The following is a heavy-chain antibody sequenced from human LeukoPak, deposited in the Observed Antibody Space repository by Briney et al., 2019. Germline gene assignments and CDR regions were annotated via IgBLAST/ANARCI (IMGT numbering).Heavy chain of an antibody. J-gene: IGHJ4*02. D-gene: IGHD3-10*01. CDR3: AKTRRSITMVRGVIKYHYFDY. CDR2: ISGSGGST. Sequence: GGSLRLSCAASGFTVSSNYMTWVRQAPGKGLEWVSAISGSGGSTYYADSVKGRFTISRDNSKNTLYLQMNSLRAEDTAVYYCAKTRRSITMVRGVIKYHYFDYWGQGTLVTVSS. V-gene: IGHV3-23*01. CDR1: GFTVSSNY.